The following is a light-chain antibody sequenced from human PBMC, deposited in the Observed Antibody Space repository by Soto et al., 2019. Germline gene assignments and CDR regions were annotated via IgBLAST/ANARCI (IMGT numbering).Light chain of an antibody. J-gene: IGLJ1*01. CDR3: SSYGGYNNVV. CDR2: EVN. Sequence: ALTQPPSASGSPGQSVTISCTGTSSDVGGYNYVSWFQQHPGKAPKLIIHEVNQRPSGVPDRFSGSKSGNTAPLTVSGLQAEDEGTYYCSSYGGYNNVVFGTGTKVTVL. CDR1: SSDVGGYNY. V-gene: IGLV2-8*01.